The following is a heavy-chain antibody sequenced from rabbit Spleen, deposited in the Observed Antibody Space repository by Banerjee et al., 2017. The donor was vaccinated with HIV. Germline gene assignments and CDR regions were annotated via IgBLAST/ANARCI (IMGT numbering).Heavy chain of an antibody. CDR2: IDPVFGNT. D-gene: IGHD4-1*01. J-gene: IGHJ6*01. CDR1: GFDFSNKA. V-gene: IGHV1S47*01. CDR3: ARYYIFYGMDL. Sequence: QEQLVESGGGLVQPGGSLKLSCKASGFDFSNKAVMCWVRQAPGKGLELIGYIDPVFGNTYYASWVNGRFTISSDNAQYTVDLQMNSLTAADTATYFCARYYIFYGMDLGGPGTLVTVS.